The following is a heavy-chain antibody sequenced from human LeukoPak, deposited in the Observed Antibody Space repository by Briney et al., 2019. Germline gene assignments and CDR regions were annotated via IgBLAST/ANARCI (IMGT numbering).Heavy chain of an antibody. CDR1: GYTFTSYG. CDR2: ISAYNGNT. J-gene: IGHJ4*02. CDR3: ARDLLGYNWNYPFDY. V-gene: IGHV1-18*01. D-gene: IGHD1-7*01. Sequence: GASMKVSCKASGYTFTSYGISWVRQAPGQGLEWMGWISAYNGNTNYAQKLQGRVTMTTDTSTSTAYMELRSLRSDDTAVYYCARDLLGYNWNYPFDYWGQGTLVTVSS.